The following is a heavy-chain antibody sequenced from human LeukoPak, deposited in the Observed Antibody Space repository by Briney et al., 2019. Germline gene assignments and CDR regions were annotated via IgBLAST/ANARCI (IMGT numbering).Heavy chain of an antibody. D-gene: IGHD3-3*01. CDR1: GGSISSSSYY. V-gene: IGHV4-39*01. CDR3: ARLCRQNYDLWSGYYTYFDY. J-gene: IGHJ4*02. CDR2: IYYSGST. Sequence: SETLSLTCTVSGGSISSSSYYWGWIRQPPGKGLEWIGSIYYSGSTYYNPFLKSRVTISVDTSKNQFSLKLSSVTAADTAAYYCARLCRQNYDLWSGYYTYFDYWGQGTLVTVSS.